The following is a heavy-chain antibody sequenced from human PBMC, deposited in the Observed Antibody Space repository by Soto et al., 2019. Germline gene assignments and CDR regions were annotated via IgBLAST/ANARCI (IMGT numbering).Heavy chain of an antibody. V-gene: IGHV3-23*01. CDR2: ISGSGIST. CDR3: ARDHKFGEPP. Sequence: EVQLLESGGGLVQPGGSLRLSCAAYGFTFSSYAMSWVRQAPGKGLEWVSAISGSGISTYYADSVKGRFTISRDNSKNKLYLQMNSLSAEDTAMYYCARDHKFGEPPWGQGTLVTVSS. D-gene: IGHD3-10*01. J-gene: IGHJ5*02. CDR1: GFTFSSYA.